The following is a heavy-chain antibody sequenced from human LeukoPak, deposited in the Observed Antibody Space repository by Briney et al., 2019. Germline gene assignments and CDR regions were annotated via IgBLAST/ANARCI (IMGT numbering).Heavy chain of an antibody. V-gene: IGHV4-4*02. CDR2: ISHSGRT. CDR1: GGSLSSNNW. D-gene: IGHD6-6*01. CDR3: ARHRAYSSSSPFDY. Sequence: PSETLSLTCAVSGGSLSSNNWWSWVRQPPGKGLEWIGEISHSGRTNYNPSLKSRVTMSVDKSKDQLSLALSTVTAADTAVYYCARHRAYSSSSPFDYWGQGTLVTVSS. J-gene: IGHJ4*02.